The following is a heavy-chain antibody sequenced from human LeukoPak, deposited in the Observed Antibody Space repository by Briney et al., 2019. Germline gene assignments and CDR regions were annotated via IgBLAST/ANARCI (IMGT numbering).Heavy chain of an antibody. Sequence: ASVKVSCKASGGTFSSYAISWVRQAPGQGLEWMGRIIPIFGTANYAHKFQGRVTITTDESTSTAYMELSSLRSEDTAVYYCARVSGYDPSADYWGQGTLVTVSS. CDR3: ARVSGYDPSADY. CDR1: GGTFSSYA. D-gene: IGHD5-12*01. J-gene: IGHJ4*02. CDR2: IIPIFGTA. V-gene: IGHV1-69*05.